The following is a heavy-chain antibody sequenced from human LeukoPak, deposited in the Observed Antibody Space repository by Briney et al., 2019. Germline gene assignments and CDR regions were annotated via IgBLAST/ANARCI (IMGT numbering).Heavy chain of an antibody. CDR1: GGIFSSYT. CDR3: ARGLIAVAGYPPDY. Sequence: SVKVSCKASGGIFSSYTFNWVRQAPAQGLEWMGRAIPILGIATYAQKFQGRVTITADKSTSTAYMELSSLRSEDTAVYYCARGLIAVAGYPPDYWGQGTLVTVSS. J-gene: IGHJ4*02. D-gene: IGHD6-19*01. CDR2: AIPILGIA. V-gene: IGHV1-69*02.